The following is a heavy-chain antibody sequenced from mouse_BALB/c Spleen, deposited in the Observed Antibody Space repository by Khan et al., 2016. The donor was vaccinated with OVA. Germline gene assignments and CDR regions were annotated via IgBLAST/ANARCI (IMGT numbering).Heavy chain of an antibody. V-gene: IGHV5-6*01. D-gene: IGHD4-1*01. CDR2: ISSGGDYT. J-gene: IGHJ3*01. CDR3: ASHLTGSFAY. CDR1: GFTFSSYS. Sequence: EVQLVESGGDLVKPGGSLKLSCAASGFTFSSYSMSWVRQTPDKRLEWVATISSGGDYTYYPDSVKGRFTISRDNAKNTLYLQMSSLKSEDTAMWYWASHLTGSFAYWGQGTLVTVSA.